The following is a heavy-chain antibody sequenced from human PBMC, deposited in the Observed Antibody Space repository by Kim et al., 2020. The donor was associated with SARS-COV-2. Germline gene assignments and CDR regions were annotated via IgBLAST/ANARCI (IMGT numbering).Heavy chain of an antibody. J-gene: IGHJ6*03. D-gene: IGHD2-2*01. CDR3: ARGVKVPAAIWSSYYYYYMDV. Sequence: ASVKVSCKASGYTFTSYDINWVRQATGQGLEWMGWMNPNSGNTGYAQKFQGRVTMTRNTSISTAYMELSSLRSEDTAVYYCARGVKVPAAIWSSYYYYYMDVWGKGTTVTVSS. CDR2: MNPNSGNT. V-gene: IGHV1-8*01. CDR1: GYTFTSYD.